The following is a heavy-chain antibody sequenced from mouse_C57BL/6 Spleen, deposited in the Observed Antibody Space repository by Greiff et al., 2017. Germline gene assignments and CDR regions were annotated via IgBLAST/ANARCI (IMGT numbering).Heavy chain of an antibody. CDR2: INPSSGYT. CDR1: GYTFTSYW. Sequence: QVQLQQSGAELAKPGASVKLSCKASGYTFTSYWMHWVKQRPGQGLEWIGYINPSSGYTKYNQKFKDKATLTADKSSSTAYMQLSSLTYEDSAVDYCARITTVVAKYFDVWGTGTTVTVSS. CDR3: ARITTVVAKYFDV. D-gene: IGHD1-1*01. V-gene: IGHV1-7*01. J-gene: IGHJ1*03.